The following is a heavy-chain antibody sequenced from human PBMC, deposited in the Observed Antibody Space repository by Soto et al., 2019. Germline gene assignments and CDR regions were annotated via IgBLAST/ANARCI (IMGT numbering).Heavy chain of an antibody. V-gene: IGHV1-69*13. Sequence: GASVKVSCKASGGTFSSYAISWVRQAPGQGLEWMGGIIPIFGTANYAQKFQGRVTITADESTSTAYMELSSLRSEDTAVYYCARGSIVVVPAAILLYYYYGMDVWGQGTTVTVSS. D-gene: IGHD2-2*02. CDR1: GGTFSSYA. J-gene: IGHJ6*02. CDR2: IIPIFGTA. CDR3: ARGSIVVVPAAILLYYYYGMDV.